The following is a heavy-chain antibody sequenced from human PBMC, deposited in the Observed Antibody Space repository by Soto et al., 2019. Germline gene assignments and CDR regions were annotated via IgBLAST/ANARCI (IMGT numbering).Heavy chain of an antibody. J-gene: IGHJ6*02. Sequence: GGSLRLSCEASGCTFSTYWMHWVRQAPGKGLVWVSRINSDGSTTSYADSVKGRFTISRDNAKNTLYLQMNSLRAEDTAVYYCARVGEYGRFPTGMDVWGQGTTVTVSS. CDR2: INSDGSTT. CDR3: ARVGEYGRFPTGMDV. V-gene: IGHV3-74*01. D-gene: IGHD6-6*01. CDR1: GCTFSTYW.